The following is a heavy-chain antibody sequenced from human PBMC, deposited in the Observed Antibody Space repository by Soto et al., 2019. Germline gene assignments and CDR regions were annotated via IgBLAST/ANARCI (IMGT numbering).Heavy chain of an antibody. CDR1: GGSISSYY. D-gene: IGHD3-22*01. V-gene: IGHV4-59*01. CDR3: ARGAYYYDCSGYNWFDP. Sequence: PSETLSLTSTDSGGSISSYYWSWIRQPPGKGLEWIGYIYYSGITNYNPSLKSQVTISVDTSKNQFSLKLSSVTAADTAVYYCARGAYYYDCSGYNWFDPSGQVTLV. J-gene: IGHJ5*02. CDR2: IYYSGIT.